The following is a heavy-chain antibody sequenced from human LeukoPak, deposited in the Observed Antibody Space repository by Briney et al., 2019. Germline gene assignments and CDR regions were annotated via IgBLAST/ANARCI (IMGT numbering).Heavy chain of an antibody. CDR2: ISYDGSNK. CDR3: ANGPYCSGGSCYPADY. CDR1: GFTFSSYA. Sequence: HTGRSLRLSCAASGFTFSSYAMHWVRQAPGKGLEWVAVISYDGSNKYYADSVKGRFTISRDNSKNTLYLQMNSLRAEDTAVYYCANGPYCSGGSCYPADYWGQGTLVTVSS. D-gene: IGHD2-15*01. J-gene: IGHJ4*02. V-gene: IGHV3-30-3*01.